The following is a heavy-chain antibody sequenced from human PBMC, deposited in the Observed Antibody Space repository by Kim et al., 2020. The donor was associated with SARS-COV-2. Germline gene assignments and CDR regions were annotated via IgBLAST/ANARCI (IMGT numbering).Heavy chain of an antibody. CDR1: GFTFSRSW. V-gene: IGHV3-74*01. D-gene: IGHD7-27*01. J-gene: IGHJ4*02. CDR3: ARVGHLGADYWGAQLYYFDY. Sequence: GGSLRHSCAASGFTFSRSWMHWVRQAPGKGLVWVSRSNSDGSSTSYADSVKGRFTISRDNAKNTLYLQMNSLRAEDTAVYYCARVGHLGADYWGAQLYYFDYWGQGTLVTVSS. CDR2: SNSDGSST.